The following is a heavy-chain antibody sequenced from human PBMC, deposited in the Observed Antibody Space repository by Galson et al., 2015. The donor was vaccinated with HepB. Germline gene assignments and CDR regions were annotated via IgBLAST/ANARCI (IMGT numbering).Heavy chain of an antibody. D-gene: IGHD4-11*01. V-gene: IGHV1-3*01. CDR1: GYTFSSYA. J-gene: IGHJ6*02. CDR2: INVANGDT. CDR3: ARDKRGDYSSSLWYYYGMGL. Sequence: SVKVSCKASGYTFSSYAMHWVRQAPGQRLVWMGWINVANGDTTYSQKFQGRVTITRDTYASTAHMELSSLRSEDTAVYYCARDKRGDYSSSLWYYYGMGLWGQGTTVTVSS.